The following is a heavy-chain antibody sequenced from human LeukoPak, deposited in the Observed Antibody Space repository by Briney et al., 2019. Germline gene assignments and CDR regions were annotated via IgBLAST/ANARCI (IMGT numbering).Heavy chain of an antibody. Sequence: GGSLRLSCAASGLTFSDYYMSWIRQAPGKGLEWVSYSSSSGSTIHYADSVKGRFTISRDNAKNSLYLQMASLRAEDTAVYYCARDTYYYDSSPYTFDYWGQGTLVTVSS. CDR1: GLTFSDYY. J-gene: IGHJ4*02. CDR3: ARDTYYYDSSPYTFDY. V-gene: IGHV3-11*01. CDR2: SSSSGSTI. D-gene: IGHD3-22*01.